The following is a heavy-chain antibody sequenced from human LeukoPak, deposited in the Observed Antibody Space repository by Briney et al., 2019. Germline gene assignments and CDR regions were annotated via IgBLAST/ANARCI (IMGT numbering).Heavy chain of an antibody. CDR1: GGSFSGYS. D-gene: IGHD6-13*01. J-gene: IGHJ5*02. Sequence: SETLSLTCEVYGGSFSGYSWSWIRQPPGKGLEWIGYIYYSGSTNYNPSLKSRVTISVDTSKNQFSLKLSSVTAADTAVYYCARAGDSIAADGNWFDPWGQGTLVTVSS. V-gene: IGHV4-59*01. CDR3: ARAGDSIAADGNWFDP. CDR2: IYYSGST.